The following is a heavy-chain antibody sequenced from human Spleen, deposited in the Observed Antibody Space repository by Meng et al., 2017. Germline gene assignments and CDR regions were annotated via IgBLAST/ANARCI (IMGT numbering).Heavy chain of an antibody. CDR1: GFTFSSYA. CDR3: ARDGSGSYRYYYYGMDV. V-gene: IGHV3-7*03. Sequence: GGSLRLSCAASGFTFSSYAMSWVRQAPGKGLEWVANIKQDGSEKYYVDSVKGRFTISRDNAKNSLYLQMNSLRAEDTALYYCARDGSGSYRYYYYGMDVWGQGNTVNGSS. J-gene: IGHJ6*02. D-gene: IGHD3-10*01. CDR2: IKQDGSEK.